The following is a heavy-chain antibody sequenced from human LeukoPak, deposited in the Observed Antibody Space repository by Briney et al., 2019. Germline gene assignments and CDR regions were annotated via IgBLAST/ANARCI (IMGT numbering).Heavy chain of an antibody. J-gene: IGHJ4*02. D-gene: IGHD6-13*01. CDR3: ARDRVSSWYFDY. V-gene: IGHV3-21*01. Sequence: PGGSLRLSCVASGFTFSSYSMNWVRQAPGKGLEWVSSISSSSSYIYYADSVKGRFTISRDNAKNSLYLQMNSLRAEDTAVYYCARDRVSSWYFDYWGQGTLVTVSS. CDR2: ISSSSSYI. CDR1: GFTFSSYS.